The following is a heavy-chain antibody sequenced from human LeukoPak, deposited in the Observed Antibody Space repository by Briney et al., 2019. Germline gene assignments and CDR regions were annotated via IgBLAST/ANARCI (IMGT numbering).Heavy chain of an antibody. CDR1: GGSISSSSYY. J-gene: IGHJ4*02. Sequence: ETLSLTCTVSGGSISSSSYYWGWIRQPPGKGLEWVSVIYSGGSTYYADSVKGRFTISRDNSKNTLYLQMNSLRAEDTAVYYCARAQKSYGDYVSWGQGTLVTVSS. D-gene: IGHD4-17*01. CDR2: IYSGGST. V-gene: IGHV3-53*01. CDR3: ARAQKSYGDYVS.